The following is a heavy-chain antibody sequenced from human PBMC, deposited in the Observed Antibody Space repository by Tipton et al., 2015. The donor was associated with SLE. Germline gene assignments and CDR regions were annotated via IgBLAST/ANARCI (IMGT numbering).Heavy chain of an antibody. V-gene: IGHV4-59*12. Sequence: TLSLTCTVSGGSISTYYWSWIRQPPGKGLEWIGYIYDTGSTNYNPSLKSRVTISVDTSKNQFSLKLSSVTAADTAVYYCARVAPTEVFDHWGQGALVTVSS. CDR3: ARVAPTEVFDH. CDR1: GGSISTYY. J-gene: IGHJ4*02. D-gene: IGHD1-1*01. CDR2: IYDTGST.